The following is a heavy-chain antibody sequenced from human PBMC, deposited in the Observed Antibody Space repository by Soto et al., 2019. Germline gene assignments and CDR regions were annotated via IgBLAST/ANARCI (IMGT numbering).Heavy chain of an antibody. CDR3: AKDRRAGGNSAFYFDF. Sequence: QVHLVESGGGVVQPGRALRLSCAASGFTFNTSGMHWVRQAPGKGLEWVAVIAFDGSQAFYGDSVRGRFTISRDNSHNTLYLQVHSLTAEDTAVYYCAKDRRAGGNSAFYFDFWGQGAQVTVSS. CDR1: GFTFNTSG. CDR2: IAFDGSQA. J-gene: IGHJ4*02. D-gene: IGHD3-16*01. V-gene: IGHV3-30*18.